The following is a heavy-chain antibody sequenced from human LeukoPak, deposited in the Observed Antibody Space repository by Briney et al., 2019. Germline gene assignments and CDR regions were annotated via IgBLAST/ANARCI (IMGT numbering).Heavy chain of an antibody. CDR1: GFTFSSYA. Sequence: GGSLRLSCAASGFTFSSYAMNWVRQAPGKGLEWVSAISGSGDDRYYGDSVKGRFTISRDNSKNMLYLQMDSLRAEDTAVHYCARDRVIYYYYSMDVWGHGTTVTVS. J-gene: IGHJ6*02. CDR2: ISGSGDDR. D-gene: IGHD3-22*01. CDR3: ARDRVIYYYYSMDV. V-gene: IGHV3-23*02.